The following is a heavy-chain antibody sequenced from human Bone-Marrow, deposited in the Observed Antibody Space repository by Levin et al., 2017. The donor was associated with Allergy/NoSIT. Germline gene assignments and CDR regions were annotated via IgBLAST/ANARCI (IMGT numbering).Heavy chain of an antibody. V-gene: IGHV3-21*01. CDR1: GFTFRDYN. CDR3: VRDQGDVVVVPAAIRGYGMDV. CDR2: ISSGSDYI. J-gene: IGHJ6*02. D-gene: IGHD2-2*01. Sequence: GGSLRLSCAASGFTFRDYNMNWVRQAPGKGLEWVSSISSGSDYIYYADSVKGRFTISRDNADTSVFLHLNSLRAEATAVYFCVRDQGDVVVVPAAIRGYGMDVWGQGTTVAVSS.